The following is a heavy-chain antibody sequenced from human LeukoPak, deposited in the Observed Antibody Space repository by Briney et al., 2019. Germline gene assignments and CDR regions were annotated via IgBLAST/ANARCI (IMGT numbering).Heavy chain of an antibody. CDR1: GVTFSSYS. D-gene: IGHD6-13*01. CDR2: ISGGSCYI. V-gene: IGHV3-21*01. J-gene: IGHJ4*02. Sequence: GGSLRLSCAASGVTFSSYSMNWVRQAPGKGLEWVSSISGGSCYIYYADSVKGRFTVSRDNAKNSVYLQMDSLRAGDTAVYYCATPIASTGGFDYWGQGTLVTVSS. CDR3: ATPIASTGGFDY.